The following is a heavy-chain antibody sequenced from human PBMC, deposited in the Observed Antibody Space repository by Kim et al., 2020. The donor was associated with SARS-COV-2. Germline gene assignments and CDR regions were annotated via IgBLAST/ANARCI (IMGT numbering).Heavy chain of an antibody. D-gene: IGHD3-9*01. Sequence: ASVKVSCKASGYTFTSYGISWVRQAPGQGLEWMGWISAYNGNTNYAQKLQGRVTMTTDTSTSTAYMELRSLRSDDTAVYYCAREHYDILTGYNPAVDYWGQGTLVTVSS. CDR2: ISAYNGNT. J-gene: IGHJ4*02. V-gene: IGHV1-18*01. CDR3: AREHYDILTGYNPAVDY. CDR1: GYTFTSYG.